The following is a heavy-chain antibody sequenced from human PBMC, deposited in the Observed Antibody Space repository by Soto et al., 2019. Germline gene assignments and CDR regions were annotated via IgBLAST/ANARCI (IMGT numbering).Heavy chain of an antibody. J-gene: IGHJ4*02. CDR2: IYTSGST. D-gene: IGHD1-26*01. CDR1: GGSISSYY. CDR3: ARGQWELQRFGGYYFDY. Sequence: QVQLQESGPGLVKPSETLSLTCTVSGGSISSYYWSWIRQPAGKGLEWLGRIYTSGSTNYNPSLKSRVTMSVDTSKNQFSLKLSSVTAADTAVYYCARGQWELQRFGGYYFDYWGQGTLVTVSS. V-gene: IGHV4-4*07.